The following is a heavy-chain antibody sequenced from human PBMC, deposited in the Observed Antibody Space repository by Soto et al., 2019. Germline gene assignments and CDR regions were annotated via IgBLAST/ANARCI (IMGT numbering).Heavy chain of an antibody. CDR1: GYTFTSYD. D-gene: IGHD3-10*01. CDR2: MNPNSGNT. V-gene: IGHV1-8*01. J-gene: IGHJ4*02. CDR3: ARESGSGSYYPFDY. Sequence: ASVKVSCKASGYTFTSYDINWVRQATGQGLEWMGWMNPNSGNTGYAQKVQGRVTMTTDTSISTAYMELRSLRSDDTAVYYCARESGSGSYYPFDYWGQGTLVTVSS.